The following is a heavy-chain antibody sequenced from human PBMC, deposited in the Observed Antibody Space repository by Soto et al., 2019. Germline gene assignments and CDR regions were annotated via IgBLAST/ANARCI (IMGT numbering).Heavy chain of an antibody. V-gene: IGHV1-2*02. Sequence: ASVEVSCKASGYTFTGYYMHWVRQAPGQGLEWMGWINPNSGGTNYAQKFQGRVTMTRDTSISTAYMELSRLRSDDTAVYYCATDSRAALQAARLGDYWGQGTLVTVSS. CDR3: ATDSRAALQAARLGDY. D-gene: IGHD2-2*01. CDR1: GYTFTGYY. J-gene: IGHJ4*02. CDR2: INPNSGGT.